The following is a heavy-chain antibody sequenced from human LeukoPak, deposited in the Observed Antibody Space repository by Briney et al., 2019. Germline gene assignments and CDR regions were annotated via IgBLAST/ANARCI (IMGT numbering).Heavy chain of an antibody. Sequence: GGSLRLSCAASGFTFSDYYMNWIRQAPGKGLEYISYISGSSSDTNYADSVKGRFTISRDNAKKSLYLQMDSLRAEDTAIYYCARVDARTSSWNYEDFWGQGTLVTVSS. D-gene: IGHD6-13*01. CDR1: GFTFSDYY. CDR2: ISGSSSDT. CDR3: ARVDARTSSWNYEDF. J-gene: IGHJ4*02. V-gene: IGHV3-11*05.